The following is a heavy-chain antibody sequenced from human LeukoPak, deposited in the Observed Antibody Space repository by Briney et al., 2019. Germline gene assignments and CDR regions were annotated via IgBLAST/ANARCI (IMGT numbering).Heavy chain of an antibody. CDR1: GFTVSSNY. Sequence: GGSLRLSCAASGFTVSSNYMSWVRQAPGKGLEWVSVIYSGGSTCYADSVKGRFTISTDNSKNTLYLQMSSLRDEDTAVYYCASEKGGYNSAYFDYWGQGTLVTVSS. CDR3: ASEKGGYNSAYFDY. CDR2: IYSGGST. D-gene: IGHD5-24*01. V-gene: IGHV3-66*01. J-gene: IGHJ4*02.